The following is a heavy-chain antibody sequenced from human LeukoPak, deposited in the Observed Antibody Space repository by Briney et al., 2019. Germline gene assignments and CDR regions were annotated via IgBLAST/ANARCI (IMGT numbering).Heavy chain of an antibody. CDR1: GFTFSSYW. CDR3: ARDTLGEGEDANYAVYYFDY. V-gene: IGHV3-7*01. J-gene: IGHJ4*02. D-gene: IGHD4/OR15-4a*01. CDR2: IKQDGSEK. Sequence: GGSLRLSCAASGFTFSSYWMSWVRQAPGKGLEWVANIKQDGSEKYYADSVKGRFTISRDNGKNSLDLQMNSLRADDTAVYYCARDTLGEGEDANYAVYYFDYWGQGTVVTVSS.